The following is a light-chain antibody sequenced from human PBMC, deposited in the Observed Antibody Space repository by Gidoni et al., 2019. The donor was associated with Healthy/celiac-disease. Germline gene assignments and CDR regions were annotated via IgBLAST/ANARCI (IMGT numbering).Light chain of an antibody. Sequence: SSELTQDPAVSVALGQTVRITCQGDSLSSYYASWYQQTPGQAPVLVIYGKNNRPSGIPDRFYGSSSGNTASLTITGAQAEDEADYYCNSRDSSGNAHVVFGGGTTLTVL. V-gene: IGLV3-19*01. CDR1: SLSSYY. CDR2: GKN. J-gene: IGLJ2*01. CDR3: NSRDSSGNAHVV.